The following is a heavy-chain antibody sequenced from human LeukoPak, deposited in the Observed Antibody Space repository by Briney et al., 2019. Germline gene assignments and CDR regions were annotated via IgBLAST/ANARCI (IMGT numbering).Heavy chain of an antibody. CDR3: ARADSVPAGDYHYWYMDV. J-gene: IGHJ6*03. Sequence: ASVKVSCTASGFTLTDYIIWVRQDPRQGLQWMGWIKPNSGDTDYAQKFQGRVTMTRDTSISTVYMELSSLRSDDTAVYYCARADSVPAGDYHYWYMDVWGKGTTVTVSS. CDR2: IKPNSGDT. D-gene: IGHD2-2*01. V-gene: IGHV1-2*02. CDR1: GFTLTDY.